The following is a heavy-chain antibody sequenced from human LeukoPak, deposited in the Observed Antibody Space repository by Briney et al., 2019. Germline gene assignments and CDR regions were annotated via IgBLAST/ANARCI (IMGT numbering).Heavy chain of an antibody. D-gene: IGHD3-3*01. CDR1: GFTFSSYA. J-gene: IGHJ3*02. V-gene: IGHV3-23*01. CDR2: ISGSGGST. CDR3: AKHVLRFLEWLPIDAFDI. Sequence: GGSLRLSCAASGFTFSSYAMSWVRQAPGKGLEWVSAISGSGGSTHYADSVKGRFTVSRDNSKNTLYLQMNSLRAEDTAVYYCAKHVLRFLEWLPIDAFDIWGQGTMVTVSS.